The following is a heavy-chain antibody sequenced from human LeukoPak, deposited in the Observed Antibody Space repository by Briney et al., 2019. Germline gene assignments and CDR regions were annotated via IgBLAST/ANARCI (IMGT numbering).Heavy chain of an antibody. D-gene: IGHD4-11*01. V-gene: IGHV1-69*04. CDR1: GGTFSSYA. J-gene: IGHJ4*02. CDR2: IIPIFGIA. CDR3: ARELRGPELTTVTTEFGN. Sequence: SVKVSCKASGGTFSSYAISWVRQAPGQGLEWMGRIIPIFGIANYAQKFQGRVTITADKSTSTAYKELSSLRSEDTAVYYCARELRGPELTTVTTEFGNWGQGTLVTVSS.